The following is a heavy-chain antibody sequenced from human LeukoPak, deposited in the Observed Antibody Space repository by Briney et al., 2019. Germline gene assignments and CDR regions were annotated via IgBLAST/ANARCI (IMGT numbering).Heavy chain of an antibody. D-gene: IGHD6-6*01. Sequence: PGGSLRLSCAASGFTFSSYGMHWVRQAPGKGLEWVEVISYDGSNKYYAASVKGRFTISRDNSKNTLYLQMNSLRAEDTAVYYCAKDESMDYWGQGTLVTVSS. CDR1: GFTFSSYG. CDR3: AKDESMDY. V-gene: IGHV3-30*18. CDR2: ISYDGSNK. J-gene: IGHJ4*02.